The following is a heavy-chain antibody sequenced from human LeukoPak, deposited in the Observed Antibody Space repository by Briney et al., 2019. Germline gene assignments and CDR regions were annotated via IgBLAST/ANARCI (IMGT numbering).Heavy chain of an antibody. J-gene: IGHJ4*02. Sequence: GGSLRLSCAVSGFTFSSYSINWVLQAPGKGLEWISSISTSSSYIYYADSVKGRFTISRDNAKNSLYLQMDSPRAEDTAAYYCAKDGNWARFENWGQGTLVTVSS. CDR1: GFTFSSYS. D-gene: IGHD7-27*01. V-gene: IGHV3-21*04. CDR3: AKDGNWARFEN. CDR2: ISTSSSYI.